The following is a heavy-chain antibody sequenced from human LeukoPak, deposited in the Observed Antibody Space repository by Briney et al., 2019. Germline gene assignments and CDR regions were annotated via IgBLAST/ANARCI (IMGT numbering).Heavy chain of an antibody. CDR2: MNPNSGNT. V-gene: IGHV1-8*03. CDR1: GYTFTSYD. D-gene: IGHD6-19*01. Sequence: ASVKVSCKASGYTFTSYDINWVRQATGQGLEWMGWMNPNSGNTGHAQKFQGRVTITRNTSISTAYMELSSLRSEDTAVYYCARGLSSGWHYYYMDVWGKGTTVTVSS. J-gene: IGHJ6*03. CDR3: ARGLSSGWHYYYMDV.